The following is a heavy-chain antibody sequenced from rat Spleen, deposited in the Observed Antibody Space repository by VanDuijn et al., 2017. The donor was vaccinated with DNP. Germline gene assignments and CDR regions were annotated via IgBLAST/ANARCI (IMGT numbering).Heavy chain of an antibody. CDR2: ISFSGIT. V-gene: IGHV3-1*01. Sequence: GQLQESGPGLVKPSQPLSSTRSVPGYSITSNYWGWFRRFPGNKMEWIGHISFSGITSYHPSLKSRISITRDTSKNQFFLQLNSVTTEDTATYYCARYTAYLDYWGQGVMVTVSS. J-gene: IGHJ2*01. D-gene: IGHD1-11*01. CDR1: GYSITSNY. CDR3: ARYTAYLDY.